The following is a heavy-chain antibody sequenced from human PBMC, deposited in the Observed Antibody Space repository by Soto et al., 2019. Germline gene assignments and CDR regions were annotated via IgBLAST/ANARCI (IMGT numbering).Heavy chain of an antibody. D-gene: IGHD3-3*01. CDR3: AKDREGEYDFWSGYYTAWFDP. CDR2: ISGSGGST. CDR1: GFTFSSYA. Sequence: PGGSLRLSCAASGFTFSSYAMSWVRQAPGKGLEWVSAISGSGGSTYYADSVKGRFTISGDNSKNTLYLQMNSLRAEDTAVYYCAKDREGEYDFWSGYYTAWFDPWGQGTLVTVSS. J-gene: IGHJ5*02. V-gene: IGHV3-23*01.